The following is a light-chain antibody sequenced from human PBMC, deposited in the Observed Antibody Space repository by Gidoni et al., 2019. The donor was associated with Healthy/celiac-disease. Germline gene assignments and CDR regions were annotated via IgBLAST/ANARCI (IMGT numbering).Light chain of an antibody. CDR3: QAWNSSTVV. V-gene: IGLV3-1*01. CDR1: NLGDKY. CDR2: QDS. J-gene: IGLJ2*01. Sequence: SYELTQPPSVSVSPGQTASITCSGDNLGDKYACWYQQKPGQSPVLVIYQDSKRPSGIPERFSGSNSGNTATLTSGGAEDMDEADYYCQAWNSSTVVFGGGTKLTVL.